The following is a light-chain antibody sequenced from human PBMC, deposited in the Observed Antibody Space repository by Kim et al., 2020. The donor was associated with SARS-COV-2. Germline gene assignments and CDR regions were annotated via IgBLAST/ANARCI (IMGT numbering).Light chain of an antibody. J-gene: IGLJ2*01. CDR3: AVWDDSLNGHVV. CDR2: SNI. Sequence: QRVTITCSASNANIGSNTVIWYHRIRGTDPELLIHSNIQRPLGVPGRYPGSESGTSASLAISGLQSEDEADYYCAVWDDSLNGHVVFGGGTQLTVL. CDR1: NANIGSNT. V-gene: IGLV1-44*01.